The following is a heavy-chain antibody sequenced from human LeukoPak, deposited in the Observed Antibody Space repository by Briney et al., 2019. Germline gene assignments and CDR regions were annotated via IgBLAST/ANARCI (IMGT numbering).Heavy chain of an antibody. CDR2: INPNSGGT. CDR1: GYTFTGYY. CDR3: ARVSSPDSYDYVWGSYRWNWFDP. J-gene: IGHJ5*02. Sequence: GASVKVSCKASGYTFTGYYMHCVRQAPGQGLEWMGWINPNSGGTNYAQKFQGRVTMTRDTSISTAYMELSRLRSHDTAVYYCARVSSPDSYDYVWGSYRWNWFDPWGQGTLVTVSS. V-gene: IGHV1-2*02. D-gene: IGHD3-16*02.